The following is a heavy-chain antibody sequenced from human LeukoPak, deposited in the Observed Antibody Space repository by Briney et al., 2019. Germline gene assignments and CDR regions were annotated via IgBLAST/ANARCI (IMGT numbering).Heavy chain of an antibody. D-gene: IGHD6-19*01. J-gene: IGHJ4*02. V-gene: IGHV3-23*01. CDR1: GFTFSSYA. CDR3: AKQDIRSSGWND. Sequence: GGSLRLSCAASGFTFSSYAMSWVRQAPGKGLEWVSAISGSGGSTYYADSVKGRFTISRDNSKNTLYLQMNSLRAEDTAIYCCAKQDIRSSGWNDWGQGTLVTVSS. CDR2: ISGSGGST.